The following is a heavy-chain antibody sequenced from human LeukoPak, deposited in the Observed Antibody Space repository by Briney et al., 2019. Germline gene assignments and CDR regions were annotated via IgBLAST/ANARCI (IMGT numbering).Heavy chain of an antibody. CDR3: ARTYYYGSSVNYFDY. Sequence: ASVKVSCKASGYTFTGYYMHWVRQAPGQGLEWMGWINPNSGGTNYAQKFQGRVTITRDTSISTAYMELSRLRSDDTAVYYCARTYYYGSSVNYFDYWGQGTLVTVSS. V-gene: IGHV1-2*02. CDR2: INPNSGGT. CDR1: GYTFTGYY. D-gene: IGHD3-22*01. J-gene: IGHJ4*02.